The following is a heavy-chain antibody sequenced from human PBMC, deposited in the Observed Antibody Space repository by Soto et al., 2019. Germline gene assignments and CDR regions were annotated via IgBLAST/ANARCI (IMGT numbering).Heavy chain of an antibody. Sequence: EVQLVESGGGLVQPGGSLKLSCAASGFTFSGSAMHWVRQASGKGLEWVGRIRSKANSYATAYAASVKGRFTISRDDSKNTASLQMNSLKTEDTAVYYCTRQVSYSGSYEGFWRDYWGQGTLVTVSS. CDR1: GFTFSGSA. D-gene: IGHD1-26*01. V-gene: IGHV3-73*01. CDR2: IRSKANSYAT. J-gene: IGHJ4*02. CDR3: TRQVSYSGSYEGFWRDY.